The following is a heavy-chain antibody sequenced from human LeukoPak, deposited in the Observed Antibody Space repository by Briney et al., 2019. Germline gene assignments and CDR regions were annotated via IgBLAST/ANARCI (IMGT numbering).Heavy chain of an antibody. CDR1: GGTFSSYA. CDR2: IIPILGIA. V-gene: IGHV1-69*04. D-gene: IGHD3-22*01. Sequence: SVKVSCKASGGTFSSYAISWVRQAPGQGLEWMGRIIPILGIANYAQKFQGRVTITADKSTSTAYMELSSLRSEDTAVYYCARQEIYYYDSSGYKRWFDPWGQGTLVTVSS. J-gene: IGHJ5*02. CDR3: ARQEIYYYDSSGYKRWFDP.